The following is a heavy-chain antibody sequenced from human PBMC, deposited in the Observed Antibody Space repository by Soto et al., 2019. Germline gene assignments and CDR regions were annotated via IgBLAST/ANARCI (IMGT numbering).Heavy chain of an antibody. CDR3: ARGWGYDSNDYYYAY. Sequence: QVQLVQSGAEVRKPGSSVKVSCKASGGTFSRHAISWVRQAPGQGLEWMGGIIPIFGTANHAQKFQGRVTIIADESTSTGYMESSSLRSEDTTMDYCARGWGYDSNDYYYAYWGQGTLVIVSS. D-gene: IGHD3-22*01. V-gene: IGHV1-69*01. J-gene: IGHJ4*02. CDR1: GGTFSRHA. CDR2: IIPIFGTA.